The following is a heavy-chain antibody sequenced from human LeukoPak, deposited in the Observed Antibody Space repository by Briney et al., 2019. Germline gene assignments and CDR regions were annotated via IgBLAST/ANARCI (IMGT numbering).Heavy chain of an antibody. Sequence: GESLQISCKGSGYSFTSYWIGWVRQLPGKGLEWMGIIYPGDSDTRYSPSFQGQVTISADKSISTAYLQWSSLKASDTAMYYCARPRYDFWSGYYLFDYWGQGTLVTVSS. CDR2: IYPGDSDT. CDR1: GYSFTSYW. J-gene: IGHJ4*02. D-gene: IGHD3-3*01. V-gene: IGHV5-51*01. CDR3: ARPRYDFWSGYYLFDY.